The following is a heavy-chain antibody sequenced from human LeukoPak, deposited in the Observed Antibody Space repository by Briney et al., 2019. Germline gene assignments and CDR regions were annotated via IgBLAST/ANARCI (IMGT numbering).Heavy chain of an antibody. Sequence: SETLSLTCTVSDGSISTYYWSWIRQSPGKGLEWIGYIHNSGSTNYNPSLKSRVTISVDTSKNQFSLKLSSVTAADTAVYYCASALTTLEYFQHWGRGTLVAVSS. D-gene: IGHD4-17*01. V-gene: IGHV4-59*01. CDR1: DGSISTYY. CDR3: ASALTTLEYFQH. J-gene: IGHJ1*01. CDR2: IHNSGST.